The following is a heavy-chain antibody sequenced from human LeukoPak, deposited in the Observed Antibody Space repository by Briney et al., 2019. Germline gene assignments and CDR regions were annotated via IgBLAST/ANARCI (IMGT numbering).Heavy chain of an antibody. CDR2: ISYGGSNK. Sequence: GRSLRLSCAASGFTFSSYAMHWVRQAPGKGLEWVAVISYGGSNKYYADSVKGRFTISRDNSKNTLYLQMNSLRAEDTAVYYCARVRGDTATYYYYYGMDVWGQGTTVTVSS. CDR1: GFTFSSYA. D-gene: IGHD5-18*01. CDR3: ARVRGDTATYYYYYGMDV. J-gene: IGHJ6*02. V-gene: IGHV3-30-3*01.